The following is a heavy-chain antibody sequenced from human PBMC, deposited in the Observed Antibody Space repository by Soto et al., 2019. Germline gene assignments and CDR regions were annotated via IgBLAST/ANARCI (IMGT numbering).Heavy chain of an antibody. CDR1: GGTFSSYA. CDR2: IIPIFGTA. D-gene: IGHD2-15*01. CDR3: ARSPQYCSGGSCYLSWFDP. V-gene: IGHV1-69*13. J-gene: IGHJ5*02. Sequence: SVKVSCKASGGTFSSYAISWVRQAPGQGXEWMGGIIPIFGTANYAQKFQGRVTITADESTSTAYMELSSLRSEDTAVYYCARSPQYCSGGSCYLSWFDPWGQGTLVTVSS.